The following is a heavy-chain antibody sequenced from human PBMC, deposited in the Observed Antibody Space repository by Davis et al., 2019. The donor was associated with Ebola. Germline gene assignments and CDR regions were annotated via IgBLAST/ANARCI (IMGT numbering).Heavy chain of an antibody. CDR2: VTSSGGGT. D-gene: IGHD6-19*01. V-gene: IGHV3-23*01. CDR3: AKGGSGWPSDYSYGMGV. J-gene: IGHJ6*04. Sequence: PGGSLRLSCAASGFSVSDKYMSWVRQAPGKGLEWVSAVTSSGGGTYYAGSVKGRFTISRDNSKNTLYLQMNSLGVEDTAVYYCAKGGSGWPSDYSYGMGVWGKGTTVTVSS. CDR1: GFSVSDKY.